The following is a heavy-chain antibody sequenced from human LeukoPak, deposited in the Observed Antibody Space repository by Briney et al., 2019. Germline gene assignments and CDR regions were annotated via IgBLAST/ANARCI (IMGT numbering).Heavy chain of an antibody. D-gene: IGHD5/OR15-5a*01. CDR1: GYSFTTYW. Sequence: GESLKISCKGSGYSFTTYWIGWARHMPGKGLEWMGIIYPDDSDTRYSPSFQGQVTISADKSISTAYLQWSSLKASDTAIYYCARHGRTASVSAAFDLWGRGTMVTVSS. V-gene: IGHV5-51*01. CDR3: ARHGRTASVSAAFDL. J-gene: IGHJ3*01. CDR2: IYPDDSDT.